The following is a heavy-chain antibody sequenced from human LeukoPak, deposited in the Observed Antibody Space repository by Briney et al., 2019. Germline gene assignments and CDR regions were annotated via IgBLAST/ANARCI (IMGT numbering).Heavy chain of an antibody. V-gene: IGHV3-7*01. D-gene: IGHD3-9*01. J-gene: IGHJ6*03. CDR2: IKRDGSEK. Sequence: GGSLRLSCAASGFTFSSYWMSWVRQAPGKGLEWVANIKRDGSEKYYVDSVKGRFTISRDNAKNSLYLQMNSLRAEDTAVYYCARARGKLLVRYYYYMDVWGKGTTVTVSS. CDR3: ARARGKLLVRYYYYMDV. CDR1: GFTFSSYW.